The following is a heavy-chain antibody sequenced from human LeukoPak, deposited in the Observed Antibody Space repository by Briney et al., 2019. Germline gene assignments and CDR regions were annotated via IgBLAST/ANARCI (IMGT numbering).Heavy chain of an antibody. CDR1: GLTFSDYY. V-gene: IGHV3-11*01. Sequence: GGSLRLSCAASGLTFSDYYMSWIRQAPGKGLEWVSYISSASRTIYYTDSVRGRFTISRDDAKNALYLQMHSLRVDDTAVYYCASDSSSWGLFDHWGQGTLVTVSS. J-gene: IGHJ4*02. CDR3: ASDSSSWGLFDH. D-gene: IGHD2-2*01. CDR2: ISSASRTI.